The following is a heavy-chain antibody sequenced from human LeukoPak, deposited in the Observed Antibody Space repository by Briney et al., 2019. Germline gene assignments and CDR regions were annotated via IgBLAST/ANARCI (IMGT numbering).Heavy chain of an antibody. D-gene: IGHD3-3*01. J-gene: IGHJ4*02. Sequence: HPGGSLRLSCAASGFTFSSYAMSWVRQAPGRGLEWVSAISGSGGSTYYADSVKGRFTISRDNSKNTLYLQMNSLRAEDTAVYYCAKDAYYDFWSGYEYYFDYWGQGTLVTVSS. CDR3: AKDAYYDFWSGYEYYFDY. CDR1: GFTFSSYA. CDR2: ISGSGGST. V-gene: IGHV3-23*01.